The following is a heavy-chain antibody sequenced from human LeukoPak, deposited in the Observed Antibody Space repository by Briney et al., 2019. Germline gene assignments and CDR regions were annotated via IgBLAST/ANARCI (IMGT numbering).Heavy chain of an antibody. CDR3: ARAVKQWLVGYAFDI. V-gene: IGHV1-69*02. Sequence: ASVKVSCKAPGGTFSSYTISWVRQAPGQGLEWMGRIIPILGIANYAQKFQGRVTITADKSTSTAYMELSSLRSEDTAVYYCARAVKQWLVGYAFDIWGQGTMVTVSS. CDR2: IIPILGIA. J-gene: IGHJ3*02. D-gene: IGHD6-19*01. CDR1: GGTFSSYT.